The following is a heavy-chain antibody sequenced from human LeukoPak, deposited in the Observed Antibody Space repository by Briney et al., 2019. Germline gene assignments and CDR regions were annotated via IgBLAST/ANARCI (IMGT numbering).Heavy chain of an antibody. V-gene: IGHV4-61*02. J-gene: IGHJ4*02. D-gene: IGHD1-26*01. Sequence: SETLSLTCTVSGDSISSGDYYWSWIRQPAGKGLEWIGRISSSGSTNYNPSLKSRVTISVDTSKNQFSLTLSSVTAADTAVYYCARYREVGATVDYWGQGTLVTVSS. CDR1: GDSISSGDYY. CDR3: ARYREVGATVDY. CDR2: ISSSGST.